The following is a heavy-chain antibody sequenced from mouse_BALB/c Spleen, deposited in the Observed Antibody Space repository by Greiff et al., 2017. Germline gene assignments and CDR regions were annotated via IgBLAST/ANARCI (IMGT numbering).Heavy chain of an antibody. D-gene: IGHD2-2*01. V-gene: IGHV5-12-1*01. CDR2: ISSGGGST. J-gene: IGHJ4*01. Sequence: VQLKESGGGLVKPGGSLKLSCAASGFAFSSYYMSWVRQTPEKRLEWVAYISSGGGSTYYPDTVKGRFTISRDNAKNTLYLQMSSLKSEDTAMYYCARYGYGYAMDYWGQGTSVTVSS. CDR1: GFAFSSYY. CDR3: ARYGYGYAMDY.